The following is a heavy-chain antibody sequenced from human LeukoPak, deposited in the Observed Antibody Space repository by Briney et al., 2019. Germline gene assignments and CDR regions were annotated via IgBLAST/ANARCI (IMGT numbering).Heavy chain of an antibody. J-gene: IGHJ4*02. CDR3: ARARGTVAIDY. Sequence: SQTLSLTCAISGDSVSSNSATWTWIRQSPSRGLEWLGRTYYRSKWYNDYAESVKSRITINPDTSRNQFSLQVNSVTPEDTAVYYCARARGTVAIDYWGQGTLVTVSS. V-gene: IGHV6-1*01. CDR2: TYYRSKWYN. CDR1: GDSVSSNSAT. D-gene: IGHD5-12*01.